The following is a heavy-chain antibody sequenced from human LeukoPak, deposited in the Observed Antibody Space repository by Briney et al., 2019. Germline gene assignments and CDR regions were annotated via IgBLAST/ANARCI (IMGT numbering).Heavy chain of an antibody. Sequence: GGSLRLSCAASGFTFSNHWMSWVRQAPGKGLEWVANVKQDGSEKYYVDSVKGRFTISRDNAKNSLYLQMNSLRAEDTAVYYCARHSRHSSSWYPFDYWGQGTLVTVSS. CDR1: GFTFSNHW. CDR2: VKQDGSEK. J-gene: IGHJ4*02. CDR3: ARHSRHSSSWYPFDY. D-gene: IGHD6-13*01. V-gene: IGHV3-7*01.